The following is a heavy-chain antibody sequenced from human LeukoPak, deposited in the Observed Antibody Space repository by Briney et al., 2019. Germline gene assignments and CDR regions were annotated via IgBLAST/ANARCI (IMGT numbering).Heavy chain of an antibody. CDR1: GASVSSGTYY. CDR3: LRDGDY. CDR2: IYYTGST. V-gene: IGHV4-61*01. Sequence: SETLSLTCTVSGASVSSGTYYWSWVRQPPGKGLEWIGYIYYTGSTSYNPSLKSRVTISVDSSKNQFSLRLSSVTAADAAVYYCLRDGDYWGQGTEVTVSS. J-gene: IGHJ4*02.